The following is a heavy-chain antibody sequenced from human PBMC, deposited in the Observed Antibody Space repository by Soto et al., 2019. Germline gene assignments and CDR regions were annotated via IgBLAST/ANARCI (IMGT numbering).Heavy chain of an antibody. J-gene: IGHJ4*02. CDR3: ARDQGGDLDY. CDR1: GASIGRGGYY. V-gene: IGHV4-31*03. D-gene: IGHD2-21*01. Sequence: SETLSLTCTVSGASIGRGGYYWTWVRQHPGKTLEWMGHIHFSGETNYNPSLRGRLTISIDTSTNQFSLNLTAVTAADTAMYYCARDQGGDLDYWGQGTLVTSPQ. CDR2: IHFSGET.